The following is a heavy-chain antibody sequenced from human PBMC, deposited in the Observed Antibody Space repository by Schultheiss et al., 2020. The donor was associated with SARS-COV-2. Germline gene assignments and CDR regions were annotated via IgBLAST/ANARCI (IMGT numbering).Heavy chain of an antibody. CDR2: ISYSGST. V-gene: IGHV4-59*01. CDR1: GDSISSYY. J-gene: IGHJ5*02. D-gene: IGHD2-2*02. Sequence: SETLSLTCTVSGDSISSYYWSWIRQPPGRGLEWIGFISYSGSTNYNPSLKTRVTMSLDTSKNQFSLKLSSVTAADTAVYFCARGGIPAAIGADNWFDPWGQGTLVTVSS. CDR3: ARGGIPAAIGADNWFDP.